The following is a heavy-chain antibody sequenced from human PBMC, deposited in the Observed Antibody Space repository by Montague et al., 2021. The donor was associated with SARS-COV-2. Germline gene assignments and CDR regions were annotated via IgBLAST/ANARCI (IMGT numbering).Heavy chain of an antibody. V-gene: IGHV3-23*01. CDR3: AKDRQLVGDDAFDI. CDR1: GFTFSSYA. Sequence: SLRLSCAASGFTFSSYAMCWVRQAPGKGLEWVSTISISDGNTYYADSVKGRFTISRDKSKNTLYLQMNSLRAEDTAVYYCAKDRQLVGDDAFDIWGQGTMVTVSS. CDR2: ISISDGNT. J-gene: IGHJ3*02. D-gene: IGHD6-13*01.